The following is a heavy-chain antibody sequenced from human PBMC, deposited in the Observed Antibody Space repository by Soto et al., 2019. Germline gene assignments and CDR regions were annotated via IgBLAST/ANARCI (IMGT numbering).Heavy chain of an antibody. CDR2: INHSGST. Sequence: QVQLQQWGAGLLKPSETLSLTCAVYGGSFSGYYWSWIRQPPGKGLEWIGEINHSGSTNYNPSLRSLVTIAVHTSNNSFSLKLSSVTDAYTAVYYCARGPRRIIAVACTPTHYFDYWGQGTLVTVSS. D-gene: IGHD6-19*01. CDR1: GGSFSGYY. J-gene: IGHJ4*02. V-gene: IGHV4-34*01. CDR3: ARGPRRIIAVACTPTHYFDY.